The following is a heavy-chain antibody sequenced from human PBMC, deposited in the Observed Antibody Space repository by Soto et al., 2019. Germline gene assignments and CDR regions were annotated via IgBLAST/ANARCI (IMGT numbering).Heavy chain of an antibody. Sequence: QVQLVESGGGVVQPGRSLRLSCAASGFTFSSYGIHWVRQAPGKGLEWVAVISYDGNNKYYADSVKGRFTISRDNSKNTLYLQMNSLRAEDTAVYYCAKNGPSSGSGAFYIWGQGTMVTVSS. CDR1: GFTFSSYG. D-gene: IGHD3-10*01. CDR2: ISYDGNNK. V-gene: IGHV3-30*18. J-gene: IGHJ3*02. CDR3: AKNGPSSGSGAFYI.